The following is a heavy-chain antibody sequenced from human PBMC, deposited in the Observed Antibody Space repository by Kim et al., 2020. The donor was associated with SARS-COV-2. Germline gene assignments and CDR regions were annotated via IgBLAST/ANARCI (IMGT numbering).Heavy chain of an antibody. J-gene: IGHJ4*02. CDR3: ATLGGTMVRGVNFDY. V-gene: IGHV4-34*01. CDR2: INHSGST. D-gene: IGHD3-10*01. CDR1: GGSFSGYY. Sequence: SETLSLTCAVYGGSFSGYYWSWIRQPPGKGLEWIGEINHSGSTNYNPSLKSRVTISVDTSKNQFSLKLSSVTAADTAVYYCATLGGTMVRGVNFDYWGQG.